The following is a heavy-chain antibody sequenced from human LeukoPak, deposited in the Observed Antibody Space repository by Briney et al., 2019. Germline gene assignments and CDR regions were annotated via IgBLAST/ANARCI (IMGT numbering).Heavy chain of an antibody. CDR2: IKPDGSGR. CDR3: ARGWGGL. D-gene: IGHD7-27*01. CDR1: GFSFSDSW. V-gene: IGHV3-7*01. Sequence: GGSLRLSCAASGFSFSDSWMTWDRQAAGKGLEWVANIKPDGSGRWYVDSVKGRFTISRDNAKNSLYLHMSTLRADDTAVYYCARGWGGLWGQGTMVTVSS. J-gene: IGHJ3*01.